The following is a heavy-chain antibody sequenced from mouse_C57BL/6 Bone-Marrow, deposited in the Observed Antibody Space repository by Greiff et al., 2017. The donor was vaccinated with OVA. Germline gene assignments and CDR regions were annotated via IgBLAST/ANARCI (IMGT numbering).Heavy chain of an antibody. Sequence: VKLMESGAELVKPGASVKISCKASGYAFSSYWMNWVKQRPGKGLEWIGQIYPGDGDTNYNGKFKGKATLTADKSSSTAYMQLSSLTSEDSAVYFCARTPHYYGIDYWGQGTTLTVSS. V-gene: IGHV1-80*01. CDR1: GYAFSSYW. D-gene: IGHD1-1*01. J-gene: IGHJ2*01. CDR2: IYPGDGDT. CDR3: ARTPHYYGIDY.